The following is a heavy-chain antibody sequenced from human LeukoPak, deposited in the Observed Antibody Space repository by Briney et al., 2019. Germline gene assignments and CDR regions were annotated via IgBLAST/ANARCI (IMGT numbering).Heavy chain of an antibody. J-gene: IGHJ4*02. Sequence: PGGSLRLSCAASGFTFSSYGMHWVRQAPGKGLEWVSFIRYDGSNEYYADSVKGRFTISRDNSKNTLYLQMNSLRAEDTAVYYCATPPTVTRNYWGQGILVTVSS. CDR1: GFTFSSYG. CDR3: ATPPTVTRNY. D-gene: IGHD4-17*01. V-gene: IGHV3-30*02. CDR2: IRYDGSNE.